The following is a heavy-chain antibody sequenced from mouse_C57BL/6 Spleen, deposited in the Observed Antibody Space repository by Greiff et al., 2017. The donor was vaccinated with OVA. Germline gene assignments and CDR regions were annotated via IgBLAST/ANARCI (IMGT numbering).Heavy chain of an antibody. J-gene: IGHJ2*01. CDR2: IDPSDSET. V-gene: IGHV1-52*01. Sequence: QVHVKQPGAELVRPGSSVKLSCKASGYTFTSYWMHWVKQRPIQGLEWIGNIDPSDSETHYNQKFKDKATLTVDKSSSTAYMQLSSLTSEDSAVYYCAREGTGGNFDYWGQGTTLTVSS. CDR1: GYTFTSYW. D-gene: IGHD4-1*01. CDR3: AREGTGGNFDY.